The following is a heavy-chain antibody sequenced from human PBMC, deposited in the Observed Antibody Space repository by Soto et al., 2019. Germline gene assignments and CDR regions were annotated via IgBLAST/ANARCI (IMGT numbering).Heavy chain of an antibody. J-gene: IGHJ5*02. CDR3: ARDNSQKYGTPAASSWFHP. CDR2: INPSGDSR. D-gene: IGHD2-15*01. V-gene: IGHV1-46*01. CDR1: GFSFSDYF. Sequence: ASVKVSCKASGFSFSDYFIHWVRQAPGQGLEWMGIINPSGDSRNYAQKFQGRVTITRDTSTSTVYMDLSSLRYEDTAVYYCARDNSQKYGTPAASSWFHPWGQGTPVTVSS.